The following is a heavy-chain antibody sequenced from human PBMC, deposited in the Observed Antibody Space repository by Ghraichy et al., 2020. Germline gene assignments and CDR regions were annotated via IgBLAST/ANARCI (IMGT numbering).Heavy chain of an antibody. V-gene: IGHV3-30*02. D-gene: IGHD6-13*01. CDR1: GFTFSSYG. CDR2: IRYDGNNK. J-gene: IGHJ4*02. Sequence: GGSLRLSCAASGFTFSSYGMHWVRQAAGKGLEWVTFIRYDGNNKYYADSVRGRFTISRDNSKNTVYLQMNSLRAEDTAVYYCAKVDSSSWGIFDFWGQGTLVTVSS. CDR3: AKVDSSSWGIFDF.